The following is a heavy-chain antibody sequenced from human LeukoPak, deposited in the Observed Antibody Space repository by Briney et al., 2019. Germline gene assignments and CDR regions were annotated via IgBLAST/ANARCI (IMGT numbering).Heavy chain of an antibody. J-gene: IGHJ4*02. D-gene: IGHD6-13*01. CDR1: GFTFSSYA. CDR3: ARASSSWYRGVFDY. Sequence: GGSLRLSCAASGFTFSSYAMSWVRQAPGKGLEWVSAISGSGGSTYYADSVKGRFTISRDNSKNTLYLQMNSLRAKDTAVYYCARASSSWYRGVFDYWGQGTLVTVSS. CDR2: ISGSGGST. V-gene: IGHV3-23*01.